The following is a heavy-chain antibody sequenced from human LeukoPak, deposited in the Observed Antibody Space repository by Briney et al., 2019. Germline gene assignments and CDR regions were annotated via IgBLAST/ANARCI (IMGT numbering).Heavy chain of an antibody. CDR3: AKGTSSGWYYFDY. V-gene: IGHV1-2*02. D-gene: IGHD6-19*01. J-gene: IGHJ4*02. CDR1: GYTFSGYY. CDR2: INPNSGGT. Sequence: ASVTVSCKGSGYTFSGYYMHWVRQAPGQGLEWMGWINPNSGGTNYAQKFQGRVTMTRDTSISTAYMELSRLRSDDTAVYYCAKGTSSGWYYFDYWGQGTLVTVSS.